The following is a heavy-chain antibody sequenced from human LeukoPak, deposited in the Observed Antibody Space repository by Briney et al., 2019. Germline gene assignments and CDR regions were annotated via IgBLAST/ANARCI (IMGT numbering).Heavy chain of an antibody. D-gene: IGHD3-10*01. J-gene: IGHJ4*02. V-gene: IGHV4-34*01. CDR1: GGSFSGYY. Sequence: SETLSLTCAVYGGSFSGYYWSWIRQPPGKGLEWIGEINHTGSTNYNPSLKSRVTISVDTSKNQFSLRLSSVTAADTAVYYCAREWFGELLRSDWGQGTLVTVSS. CDR3: AREWFGELLRSD. CDR2: INHTGST.